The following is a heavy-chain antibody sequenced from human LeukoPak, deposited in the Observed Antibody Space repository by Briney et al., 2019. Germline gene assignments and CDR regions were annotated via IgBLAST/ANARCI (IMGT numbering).Heavy chain of an antibody. CDR2: ISRSSSTI. CDR1: GFTFSSYS. J-gene: IGHJ6*02. CDR3: AGGNGGNSGYGMDV. D-gene: IGHD4-23*01. Sequence: PGGSLRLSCAASGFTFSSYSMNWVRQAPGKGLEWVSYISRSSSTIYYADSVKGRFTISRDNAKNSLYLQMNSLRDEDTAVYYCAGGNGGNSGYGMDVWGQGTTVTVSS. V-gene: IGHV3-48*02.